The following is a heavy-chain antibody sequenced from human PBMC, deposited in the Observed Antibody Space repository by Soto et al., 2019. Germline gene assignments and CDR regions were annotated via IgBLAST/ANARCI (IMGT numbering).Heavy chain of an antibody. CDR3: TGQVASGY. CDR2: ISSDGNTK. CDR1: GFTFSNSG. J-gene: IGHJ4*02. V-gene: IGHV3-30*03. Sequence: QVQLVEAGGGVVQPGRSLRLSCAASGFTFSNSGMHGVRQAPGKGLEGVAVISSDGNTKYYADSVKGRFTISRDNSKNTLYLEMNGLRADDAALYYCTGQVASGYWGQGTLVTVSS. D-gene: IGHD2-8*02.